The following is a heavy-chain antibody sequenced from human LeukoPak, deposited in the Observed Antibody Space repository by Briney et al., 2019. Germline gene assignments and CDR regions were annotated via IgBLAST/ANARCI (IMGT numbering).Heavy chain of an antibody. J-gene: IGHJ4*02. CDR3: ARVYGGNSAYFDY. CDR2: IYYSGST. D-gene: IGHD4-23*01. CDR1: GGSISSGGYY. Sequence: SETLSLTCIVSGGSISSGGYYWSWIRQHPGKGLEWIGYIYYSGSTYYNPSLKSRVTISVDTSKNQFSLKLSSVTAADTAVYYCARVYGGNSAYFDYWGQGTLVTVSS. V-gene: IGHV4-31*03.